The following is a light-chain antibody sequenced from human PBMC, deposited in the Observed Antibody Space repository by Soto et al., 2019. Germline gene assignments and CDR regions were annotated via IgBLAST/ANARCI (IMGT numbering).Light chain of an antibody. CDR2: DAS. Sequence: DTPMTQSPSSLSASVGDRVTITCQASQDISKYLNWYQHKPGRAPKLLIYDASNLETGVPSRFSGSGSGTDFTFTISSLQPEDIATYYCQQYDNLPYTFGQGTKLEIK. CDR1: QDISKY. CDR3: QQYDNLPYT. V-gene: IGKV1-33*01. J-gene: IGKJ2*01.